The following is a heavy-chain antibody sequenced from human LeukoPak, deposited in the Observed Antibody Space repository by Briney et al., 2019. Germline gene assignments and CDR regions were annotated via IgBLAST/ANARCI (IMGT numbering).Heavy chain of an antibody. D-gene: IGHD6-13*01. V-gene: IGHV4-61*01. J-gene: IGHJ6*04. CDR2: IYYSGST. CDR3: ARDRVVSSSSSRSPPPTQYFYGMDV. Sequence: SETLSLTGTVSGGSVSSGSYYWSWIRQPPGKGLEWIGYIYYSGSTNYNPSFKSRVTISVDTSKNQFSLKLSSVTAADTAVYYCARDRVVSSSSSRSPPPTQYFYGMDVWGKGTTVTVSS. CDR1: GGSVSSGSYY.